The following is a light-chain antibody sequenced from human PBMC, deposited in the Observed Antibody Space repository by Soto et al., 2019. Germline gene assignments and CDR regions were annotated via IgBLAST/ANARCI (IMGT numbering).Light chain of an antibody. CDR1: ESVVANY. J-gene: IGKJ4*01. Sequence: EVVLTQSPGTLSMSPGERATLSCRASESVVANYLAWLQQKPGQAPRLLIYGASSRVAGVPDRFSGSGSWTDFTLTISRLEPEDFAVYYCHQYGDSLDSIPIPFGGGTKVEIK. V-gene: IGKV3-20*01. CDR2: GAS. CDR3: HQYGDSLDSIPIP.